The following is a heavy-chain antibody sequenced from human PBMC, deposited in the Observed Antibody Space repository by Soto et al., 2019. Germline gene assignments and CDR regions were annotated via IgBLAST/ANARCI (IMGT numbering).Heavy chain of an antibody. D-gene: IGHD2-2*03. CDR2: IYHRGST. V-gene: IGHV4-4*02. J-gene: IGHJ2*01. Sequence: QVQLQESGPGLVKPSGTLSLTCVVSGGSISSSNWWSWVRQPPGKGLEWIGEIYHRGSTNYNSPHQNRVIMLVDKSKNQFSLKLSSVSAADPAIYYSARWMRGFDIWGRGTLVTVS. CDR1: GGSISSSNW. CDR3: ARWMRGFDI.